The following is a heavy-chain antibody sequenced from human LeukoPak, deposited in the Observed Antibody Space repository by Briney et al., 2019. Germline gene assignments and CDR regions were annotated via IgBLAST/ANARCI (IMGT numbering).Heavy chain of an antibody. D-gene: IGHD3-22*01. Sequence: SVKVSCRASGGTFSSYAISWVRQAPGQGLEWMGGIIPIFGTANYAQKFQGRVTITADESTSTAYMELSSLRSEDTAVYYCARTQLKPPLYYYDSSGYYFDYWGQGTLVTVSS. CDR2: IIPIFGTA. V-gene: IGHV1-69*13. CDR1: GGTFSSYA. J-gene: IGHJ4*02. CDR3: ARTQLKPPLYYYDSSGYYFDY.